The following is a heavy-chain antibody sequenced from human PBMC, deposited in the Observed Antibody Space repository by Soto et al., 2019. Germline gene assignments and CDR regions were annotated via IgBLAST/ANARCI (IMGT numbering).Heavy chain of an antibody. V-gene: IGHV1-69*02. CDR3: AGVRRDYFAS. Sequence: QVQLVQAGAEVKKPGSSVTVSCKTSGGTLDTYTCSWVRQAPGQGLEWVGRLIPILGLTNYAQKFQGRLTFTADKSTSTAYMELSGLTSEDTAVYYCAGVRRDYFASWGQGTLVPVSS. D-gene: IGHD3-22*01. J-gene: IGHJ4*02. CDR2: LIPILGLT. CDR1: GGTLDTYT.